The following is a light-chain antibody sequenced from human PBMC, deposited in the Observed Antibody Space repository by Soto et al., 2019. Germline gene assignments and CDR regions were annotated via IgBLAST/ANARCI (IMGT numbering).Light chain of an antibody. CDR3: QQRSNRIT. CDR1: QSVAGS. CDR2: DIS. V-gene: IGKV3-11*01. Sequence: EIVLMQPPGTLSLSPGERAILSCRASQSVAGSLAWYQQKPGQAPRLLIYDISTRAAAIPARFSGSGSGTDFTLTVSSLEPEDFALYYCQQRSNRITFGQGTRLEIK. J-gene: IGKJ5*01.